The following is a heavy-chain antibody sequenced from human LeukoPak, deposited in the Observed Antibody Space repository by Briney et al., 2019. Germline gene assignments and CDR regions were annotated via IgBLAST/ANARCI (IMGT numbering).Heavy chain of an antibody. CDR3: ATISLAFGMDV. CDR2: ISYDANKQ. J-gene: IGHJ6*02. V-gene: IGHV3-30-3*01. CDR1: GFTFISYA. Sequence: GGCLRLSCAASGFTFISYAMSWVRQAPGKGLEWVALISYDANKQIQTDPVKGRFTISRNNSKNTLYLQMNSLRVEDTAVYYCATISLAFGMDVWGQGTPVIVSS. D-gene: IGHD3-16*01.